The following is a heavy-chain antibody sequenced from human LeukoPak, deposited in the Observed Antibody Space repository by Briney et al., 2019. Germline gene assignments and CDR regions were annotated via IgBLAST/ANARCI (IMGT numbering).Heavy chain of an antibody. CDR3: ARTRIAAGGRELDY. Sequence: KPSENLSPTCTISGGSISSSSYYWGWIRQPPGKGLGWVGTIYYSGTTYYNPSLKSRVTISVDTSKNHFSLKLSSVTAADTAVYYCARTRIAAGGRELDYWGQGTLVTVSS. CDR1: GGSISSSSYY. V-gene: IGHV4-39*01. D-gene: IGHD6-13*01. CDR2: IYYSGTT. J-gene: IGHJ4*02.